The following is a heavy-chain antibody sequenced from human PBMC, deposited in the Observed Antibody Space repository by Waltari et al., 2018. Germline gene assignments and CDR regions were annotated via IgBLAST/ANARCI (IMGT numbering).Heavy chain of an antibody. V-gene: IGHV3-7*03. D-gene: IGHD6-25*01. CDR3: ARDDVIPHSGQDY. CDR1: GFTFSNYW. Sequence: EVQLVESGGGLVPPGGSLRLSCAASGFTFSNYWMSWVRPAPGKGLEWVANIQENGGTKYYVDSVKGRFTISRDNAENSLYLQMNSLRAEDTAVYYCARDDVIPHSGQDYWGQGTLVTVSS. CDR2: IQENGGTK. J-gene: IGHJ4*02.